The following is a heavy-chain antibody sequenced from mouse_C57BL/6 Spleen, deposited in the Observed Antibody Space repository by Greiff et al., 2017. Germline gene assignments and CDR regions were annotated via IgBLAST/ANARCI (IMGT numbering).Heavy chain of an antibody. J-gene: IGHJ2*01. Sequence: QVQLQQPGAELVKPGASVKMSCKASGYTFTSYWITWVKQRPGQGLEWIGDIFPGSGSTNYNEKFKSKATLTVDTASSTAYMQLSSLTSEDSAVYYCARGDLPQGLDDWGQGTTLTVSS. CDR2: IFPGSGST. D-gene: IGHD2-1*01. V-gene: IGHV1-55*01. CDR3: ARGDLPQGLDD. CDR1: GYTFTSYW.